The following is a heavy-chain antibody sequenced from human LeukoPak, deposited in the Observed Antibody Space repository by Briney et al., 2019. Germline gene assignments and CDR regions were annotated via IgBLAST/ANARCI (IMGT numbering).Heavy chain of an antibody. CDR3: ARVVVGRQPHPVGY. Sequence: ASVKVSCKVSGYTLTELSMHWVRQAPGKGLEWMGGFHPEDGETIYAQKFQGRVTMTRNTSISTAYMELSSLRSEDTAVYYCARVVVGRQPHPVGYWGQGTLVTVSS. CDR2: FHPEDGET. D-gene: IGHD2-15*01. CDR1: GYTLTELS. V-gene: IGHV1-24*01. J-gene: IGHJ4*02.